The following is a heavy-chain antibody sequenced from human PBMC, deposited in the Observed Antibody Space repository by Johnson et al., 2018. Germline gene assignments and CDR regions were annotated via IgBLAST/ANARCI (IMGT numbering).Heavy chain of an antibody. CDR2: IKSKTDGGTT. Sequence: VQLVQSGGGLVKPGGSLRLSCVVSGLTFSNVYMNWIRQAPGKGLEWVGRIKSKTDGGTTDYAAPVKGRFTISRDESKNTLYLHMNSPQTEDTAVYYCSFGSKFYYEDWGQGALVTVSS. CDR1: GLTFSNVY. CDR3: SFGSKFYYED. V-gene: IGHV3-15*07. D-gene: IGHD3-16*01. J-gene: IGHJ4*02.